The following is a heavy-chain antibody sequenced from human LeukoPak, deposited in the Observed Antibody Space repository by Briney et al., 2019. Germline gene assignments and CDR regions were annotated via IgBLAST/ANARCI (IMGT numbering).Heavy chain of an antibody. D-gene: IGHD5-12*01. Sequence: GGSLRLSCVASGFSFSRYDMHWVRQAPGKGLEWVAVISDDGRIKIYGDSVKGRLTISRYNAKNSLYLQMNSLRAEDTAVYYCARATRGGYDGYFDYWGQGTLVTVSS. V-gene: IGHV3-30*04. J-gene: IGHJ4*02. CDR2: ISDDGRIK. CDR1: GFSFSRYD. CDR3: ARATRGGYDGYFDY.